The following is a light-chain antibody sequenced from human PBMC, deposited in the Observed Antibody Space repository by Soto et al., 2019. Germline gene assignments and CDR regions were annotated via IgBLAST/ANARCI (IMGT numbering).Light chain of an antibody. CDR2: GAS. V-gene: IGKV3-15*01. CDR1: QSVSIN. Sequence: VMTQSPDTLSVSPGARVTLSCRASQSVSINLAWYQQKPGQAPRLLSYGASTRATGIPARVSGSGSGTEFTLTISRLEPEDLAVYYCQQYGGSSRTFGQGTKVDIK. J-gene: IGKJ1*01. CDR3: QQYGGSSRT.